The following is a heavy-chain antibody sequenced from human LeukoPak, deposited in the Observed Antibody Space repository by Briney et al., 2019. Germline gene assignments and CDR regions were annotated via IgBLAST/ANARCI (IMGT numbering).Heavy chain of an antibody. CDR3: AEWLVDAFDI. D-gene: IGHD6-19*01. V-gene: IGHV1-24*01. CDR2: FDPEDGET. J-gene: IGHJ3*02. Sequence: ASVKVSCKVSGYTLTELSMHWVRQAPGKGLEWMGGFDPEDGETIYAQKFQGRVTVTEGTSTDTAYMELSSLRSEDTAVYYCAEWLVDAFDIWGQGTMVTVSS. CDR1: GYTLTELS.